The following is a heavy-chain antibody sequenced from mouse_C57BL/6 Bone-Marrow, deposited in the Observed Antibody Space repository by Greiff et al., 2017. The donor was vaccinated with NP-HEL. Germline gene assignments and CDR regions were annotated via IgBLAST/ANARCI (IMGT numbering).Heavy chain of an antibody. CDR3: ARQMGYYGSYAMDY. D-gene: IGHD1-1*01. J-gene: IGHJ4*01. CDR2: ISSGGGST. CDR1: GFAFSSYD. Sequence: EVKRVESGGGLVKPGGSLKLSCAASGFAFSSYDMSWVRQTPEKRLEWVAYISSGGGSTYYPDTVKGRFTISRDNAKNTLYLQMSSLKSEDTAMYYCARQMGYYGSYAMDYWGQGTSVTVSS. V-gene: IGHV5-12-1*01.